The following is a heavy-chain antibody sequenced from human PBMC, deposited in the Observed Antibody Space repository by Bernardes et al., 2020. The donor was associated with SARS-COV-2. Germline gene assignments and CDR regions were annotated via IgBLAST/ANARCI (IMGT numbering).Heavy chain of an antibody. D-gene: IGHD3-10*01. V-gene: IGHV3-43*01. CDR2: ISWDGGRT. CDR1: GFTFDDYT. CDR3: AKDGVRGVIVSPHNWFDP. Sequence: GGSLRLSCAASGFTFDDYTMHWVRQAPGKGLEWVSLISWDGGRTYYADSVKGRFTISRDNSKNSLYLQMNSLRTEDTALYYCAKDGVRGVIVSPHNWFDPWGQGTLVTVSS. J-gene: IGHJ5*02.